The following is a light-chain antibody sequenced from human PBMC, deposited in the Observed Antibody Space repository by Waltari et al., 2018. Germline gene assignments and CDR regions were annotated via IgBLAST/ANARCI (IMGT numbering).Light chain of an antibody. CDR2: GAS. CDR1: QRISMF. J-gene: IGKJ4*01. Sequence: DIQLTQSPPSLSASVGDRVTITCRASQRISMFLKWYQQKPGKAPNLLIYGASSLQRGVPSRFSGSGSGTDFTLTISSLHPEDFATYYCQQTYSTHLTFGGGTKVEIK. V-gene: IGKV1-39*01. CDR3: QQTYSTHLT.